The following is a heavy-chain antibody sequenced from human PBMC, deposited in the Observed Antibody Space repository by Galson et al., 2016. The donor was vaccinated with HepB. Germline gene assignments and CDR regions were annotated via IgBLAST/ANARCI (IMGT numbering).Heavy chain of an antibody. V-gene: IGHV3-30*04. CDR2: ISYGGSKQ. D-gene: IGHD6-25*01. CDR3: ARDAADDFDTSGYFDY. CDR1: GFTPGFTFSHEA. Sequence: SLRLSCAASGFTPGFTFSHEAMHWVRQAPGKGLEWLAVISYGGSKQYYADSVKGRFTISRDNSKSTLFLQMNGLRVDDTALYYWARDAADDFDTSGYFDYWGQGTLVTVSS. J-gene: IGHJ4*02.